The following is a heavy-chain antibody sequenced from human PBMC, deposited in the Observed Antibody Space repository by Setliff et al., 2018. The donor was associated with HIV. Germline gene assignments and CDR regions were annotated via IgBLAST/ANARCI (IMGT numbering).Heavy chain of an antibody. CDR2: IIPIFGTT. J-gene: IGHJ4*02. V-gene: IGHV1-69*06. D-gene: IGHD6-13*01. Sequence: SVKVSCKASGGTFSSYAISWVRQAPGQGLEWMGGIIPIFGTTKYAQKFQGRVTITADKSTSTAYMELSSLRSEDTAVYYCARSTDSSSFDYWGQGTLVTVSS. CDR1: GGTFSSYA. CDR3: ARSTDSSSFDY.